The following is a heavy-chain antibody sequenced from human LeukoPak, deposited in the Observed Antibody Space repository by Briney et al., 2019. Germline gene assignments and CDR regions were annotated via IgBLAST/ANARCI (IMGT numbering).Heavy chain of an antibody. CDR1: GGTFSSYA. J-gene: IGHJ4*02. V-gene: IGHV1-69*06. Sequence: SVKVSCKASGGTFSSYAMSWVRQAPGQGLEWMGRIIPIFGTANYAQKFQVRVTITADKSTSTAYMELSSLRSEDTAVYYCARVDGSGSYYGYWGQGTLVTVSS. D-gene: IGHD3-10*01. CDR2: IIPIFGTA. CDR3: ARVDGSGSYYGY.